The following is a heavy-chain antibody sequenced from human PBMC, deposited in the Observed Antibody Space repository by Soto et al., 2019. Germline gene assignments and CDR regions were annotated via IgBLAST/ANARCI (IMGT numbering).Heavy chain of an antibody. CDR1: GVTLSNVW. J-gene: IGHJ4*02. CDR2: IKSKTDGVTV. V-gene: IGHV3-15*07. Sequence: GGSLRLSCAVSGVTLSNVWMNWVRQAPGKGPEWVGRIKSKTDGVTVEYAAPVKDRFTISRDDSENTLYLQMNSLKSEDTAVYYCSHGYYQYFQSWGQGTLVTVSS. D-gene: IGHD5-18*01. CDR3: SHGYYQYFQS.